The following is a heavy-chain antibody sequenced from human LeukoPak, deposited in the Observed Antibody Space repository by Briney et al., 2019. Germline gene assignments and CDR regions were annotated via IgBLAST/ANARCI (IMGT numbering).Heavy chain of an antibody. J-gene: IGHJ4*02. Sequence: SETLSLTCAVYGGSFSGYYWSWIRQPPGKGLEWIGEINHSGSTNYNPSLKSRVTISVDTSKNQFSLKLSSVTAADTAVYYYAREGPESAGNYWGQGTLVTVSS. D-gene: IGHD1-1*01. V-gene: IGHV4-34*01. CDR3: AREGPESAGNY. CDR2: INHSGST. CDR1: GGSFSGYY.